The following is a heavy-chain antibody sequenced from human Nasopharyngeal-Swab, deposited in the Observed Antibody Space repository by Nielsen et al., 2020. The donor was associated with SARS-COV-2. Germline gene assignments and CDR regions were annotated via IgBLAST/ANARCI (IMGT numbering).Heavy chain of an antibody. V-gene: IGHV4-59*01. CDR1: GGSISSYY. CDR3: AREGGYCSGGSCYYTDAFEI. CDR2: IYYSGST. Sequence: SETLSLTCTVSGGSISSYYWSWIRQPPGKGMEWIGYIYYSGSTNYNPSLKSRVTISVDTSKNQFSLKLSSVTAADTAVYYCAREGGYCSGGSCYYTDAFEIWCQGTMVTVSS. J-gene: IGHJ3*02. D-gene: IGHD2-15*01.